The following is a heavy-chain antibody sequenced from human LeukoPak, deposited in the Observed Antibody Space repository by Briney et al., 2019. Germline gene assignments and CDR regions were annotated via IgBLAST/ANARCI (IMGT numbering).Heavy chain of an antibody. CDR3: ARDLTMYYYDSSGYYSD. V-gene: IGHV3-21*01. CDR2: ISSSSSYI. J-gene: IGHJ4*02. CDR1: GFTFSSYS. Sequence: GGSLRLSCAASGFTFSSYSMNWVRQAPGKGLEWVSSISSSSSYIYYADSVKGRFTISRDNAKNSLYLQMNSLRAEDTAVYYCARDLTMYYYDSSGYYSDWGQGTLVTVSS. D-gene: IGHD3-22*01.